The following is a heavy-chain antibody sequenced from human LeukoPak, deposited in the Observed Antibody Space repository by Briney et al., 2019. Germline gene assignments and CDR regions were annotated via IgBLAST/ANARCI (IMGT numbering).Heavy chain of an antibody. J-gene: IGHJ6*02. CDR1: GVTFSSYA. CDR2: ISGSGGST. CDR3: AKGVRVCSSTSCLPLKSYYYGMDV. D-gene: IGHD2-2*01. Sequence: PGGSLRLSCAASGVTFSSYAMSWVRQAPGKGLEWVSAISGSGGSTYYADSVNGRFTISRDNSKNALYLQMNSLSAEDMAVYYCAKGVRVCSSTSCLPLKSYYYGMDVWGQGTTVTVSS. V-gene: IGHV3-23*01.